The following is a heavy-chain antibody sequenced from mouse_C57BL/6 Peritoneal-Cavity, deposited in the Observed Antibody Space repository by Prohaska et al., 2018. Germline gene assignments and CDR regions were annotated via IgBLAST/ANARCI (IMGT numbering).Heavy chain of an antibody. CDR2: INPSTGGT. D-gene: IGHD1-1*01. CDR1: GSSFPGSY. Sequence: SCKPSGSSFPGSYMNWVKQSPEKSLECIGEINPSTGGTTYIQKFKAKATLTVDKSSSTAYMQLKSLTSEDSAVYYCARCRSNYFDYWGQGTTLTVSS. V-gene: IGHV1-42*01. J-gene: IGHJ2*01. CDR3: ARCRSNYFDY.